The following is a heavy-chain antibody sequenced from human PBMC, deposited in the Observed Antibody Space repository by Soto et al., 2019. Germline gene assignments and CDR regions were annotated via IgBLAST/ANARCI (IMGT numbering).Heavy chain of an antibody. CDR3: ARGYCTTTICDTWFDP. J-gene: IGHJ5*02. Sequence: GESLKISYEGSGYSFTSYWISWVRQMPGKGLEWMGRIDPSDSYTNYSPSFQGHVTISADKSITTAYLQWSSLKASDTAMYYCARGYCTTTICDTWFDPWGQGTLVTVSS. CDR2: IDPSDSYT. V-gene: IGHV5-10-1*01. D-gene: IGHD2-2*01. CDR1: GYSFTSYW.